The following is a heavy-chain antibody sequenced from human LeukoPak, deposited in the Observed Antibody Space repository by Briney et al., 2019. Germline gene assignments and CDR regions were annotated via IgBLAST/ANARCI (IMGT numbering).Heavy chain of an antibody. J-gene: IGHJ6*03. Sequence: GASVKVSCKASGYTFTSYDINWVRQATGQGLEWMGWMNPNSGNTGYAQKFQGRVTMTRNTSISTAYMELSSLRAEDTAVYYCARAGYDVLTGYFSGSYYMDVWGKGTTVTISS. V-gene: IGHV1-8*01. D-gene: IGHD3-9*01. CDR2: MNPNSGNT. CDR1: GYTFTSYD. CDR3: ARAGYDVLTGYFSGSYYMDV.